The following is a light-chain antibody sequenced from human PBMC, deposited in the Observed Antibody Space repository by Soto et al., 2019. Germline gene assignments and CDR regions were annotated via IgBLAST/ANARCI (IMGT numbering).Light chain of an antibody. CDR2: EVS. V-gene: IGLV2-14*01. J-gene: IGLJ3*02. Sequence: QSVLTQPASVSGSPGQSITICCTGTSSDVGGYNYVSWYQQHPGKAPKLMIYEVSNRPSGVSNRFSGSKSGNTASLTISGLQAEDEADYYCSSFRSGSTWVFGGGTKLTVL. CDR1: SSDVGGYNY. CDR3: SSFRSGSTWV.